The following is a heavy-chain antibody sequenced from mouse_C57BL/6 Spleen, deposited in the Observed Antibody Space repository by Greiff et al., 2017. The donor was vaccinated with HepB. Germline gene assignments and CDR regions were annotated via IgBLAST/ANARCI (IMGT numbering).Heavy chain of an antibody. J-gene: IGHJ4*01. Sequence: QVQLQQSGAELARPGASVKLSCKASGYTFTSYGISWVKQRPGQGLEWIGEIYPRSGNTYYNEKFKGKATLTADTSSSTAYMGLRSLTSEDSAVYFCARGCRPYYAMDYWGQGTSVTVSS. D-gene: IGHD3-2*02. CDR2: IYPRSGNT. CDR3: ARGCRPYYAMDY. CDR1: GYTFTSYG. V-gene: IGHV1-81*01.